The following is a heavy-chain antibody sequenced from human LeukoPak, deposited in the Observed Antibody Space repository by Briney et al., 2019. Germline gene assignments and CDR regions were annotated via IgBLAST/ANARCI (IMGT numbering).Heavy chain of an antibody. CDR3: ASRDGYNIVDY. D-gene: IGHD5-12*01. CDR2: IYYSGST. CDR1: GGSISSYY. V-gene: IGHV4-59*08. Sequence: ASETLSLTCTVSGGSISSYYWSWIRQPPGKGLEWIGYIYYSGSTNYNPSLKSRVTISVDTSKNQFSLKLGSVTAADTAVYYCASRDGYNIVDYWGQGTLVTVSS. J-gene: IGHJ4*02.